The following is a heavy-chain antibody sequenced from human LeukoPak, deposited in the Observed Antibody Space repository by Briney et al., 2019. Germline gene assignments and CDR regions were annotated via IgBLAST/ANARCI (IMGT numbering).Heavy chain of an antibody. V-gene: IGHV3-23*01. D-gene: IGHD5-24*01. CDR2: ISGSGTTT. J-gene: IGHJ5*02. CDR1: GLTFRSYA. CDR3: AQDRGYNYPLSNFCP. Sequence: PGGSLRLPCAASGLTFRSYAMTWVRQAPGKGLEWVSSISGSGTTTYFADSVKGRFTISRDNSKGSLYLQMNSLRDEDTAIYYCAQDRGYNYPLSNFCPSGQETPGTVSS.